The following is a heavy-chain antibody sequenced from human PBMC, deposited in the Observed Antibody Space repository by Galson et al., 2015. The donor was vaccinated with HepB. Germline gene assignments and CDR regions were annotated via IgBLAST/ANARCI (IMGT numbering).Heavy chain of an antibody. CDR3: ARELAIGG. CDR1: GFTFSSYS. V-gene: IGHV3-48*02. J-gene: IGHJ4*02. Sequence: SLRLSCAASGFTFSSYSMNWVRQAPGKGLEWVSYISSSSTIYYADSVKGRFTISRDNAKNSLYLQMNSLRDEDTAVYYCARELAIGGWGQGTLVTVSS. D-gene: IGHD2-2*01. CDR2: ISSSSTI.